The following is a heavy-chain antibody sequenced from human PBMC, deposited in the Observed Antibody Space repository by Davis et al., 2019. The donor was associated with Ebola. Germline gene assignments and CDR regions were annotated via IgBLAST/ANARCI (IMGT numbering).Heavy chain of an antibody. D-gene: IGHD3-22*01. CDR2: ISRSGGST. CDR1: GFTFSSYA. CDR3: AKGTMIVAVPPFDY. V-gene: IGHV3-23*01. J-gene: IGHJ4*02. Sequence: GESLKISCAASGFTFSSYAMRWVRQAPGKGLEWVSAISRSGGSTYYADSVKGRFTISRDNSKNTLYLQMNSLRAEDTAVYYCAKGTMIVAVPPFDYWGQGTLVTVSS.